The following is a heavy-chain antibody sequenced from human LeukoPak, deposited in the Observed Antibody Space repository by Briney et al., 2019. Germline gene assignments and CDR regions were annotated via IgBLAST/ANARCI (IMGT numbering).Heavy chain of an antibody. V-gene: IGHV1-3*01. CDR3: ARDLTMVRGAAGY. CDR2: INAGNGNT. D-gene: IGHD3-10*01. CDR1: GYTFTSYA. Sequence: ASVKVSCKASGYTFTSYAMPWVRQAPGQRLEWMGWINAGNGNTKYSQKFQGRVTITRDTSASTAYMGLSSLRSEDTAVYYCARDLTMVRGAAGYWGQGTLVTVSS. J-gene: IGHJ4*02.